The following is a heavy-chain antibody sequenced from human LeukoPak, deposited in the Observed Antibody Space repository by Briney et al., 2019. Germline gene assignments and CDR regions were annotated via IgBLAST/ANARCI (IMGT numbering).Heavy chain of an antibody. CDR1: GFTFSSYA. CDR3: ARDGGEYYYGSGSRMYNWFDP. Sequence: GGSLRLSCAASGFTFSSYAMHWVRQAPGKGLEWVAVISYDGSNKYYADSVKGRFTISRDNSKNTLYLQMNSLRAEDTAVYYCARDGGEYYYGSGSRMYNWFDPWGQGTLVTVSS. D-gene: IGHD3-10*01. V-gene: IGHV3-30-3*01. J-gene: IGHJ5*02. CDR2: ISYDGSNK.